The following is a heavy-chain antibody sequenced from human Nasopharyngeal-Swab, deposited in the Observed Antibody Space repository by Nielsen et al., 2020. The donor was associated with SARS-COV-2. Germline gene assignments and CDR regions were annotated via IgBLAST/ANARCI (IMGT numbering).Heavy chain of an antibody. D-gene: IGHD3-10*01. J-gene: IGHJ6*02. Sequence: KVSCKGSGYSFSSYWISWVRQMPGKGLEWMGIIEPSDAYSNYSPSFQGHVTISVDKSLSTAFMQWSSLKASDTAVYYCARRSFYYGSGTVRGMDVWGQVTTVTVSS. CDR1: GYSFSSYW. V-gene: IGHV5-10-1*01. CDR2: IEPSDAYS. CDR3: ARRSFYYGSGTVRGMDV.